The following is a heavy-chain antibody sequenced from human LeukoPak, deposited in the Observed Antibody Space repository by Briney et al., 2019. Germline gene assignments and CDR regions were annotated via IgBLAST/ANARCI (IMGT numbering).Heavy chain of an antibody. V-gene: IGHV3-30*18. Sequence: GRSLRLSCAASGFTFSSYGMHWVRQAPGKGLECVAVISYDGSNKYYADSVKGRFTISRDNSKNTLYLQMNSLRAEDTAVYYCAKDVNGAFDYWGQGTLVTVSS. J-gene: IGHJ4*02. D-gene: IGHD3-10*01. CDR2: ISYDGSNK. CDR1: GFTFSSYG. CDR3: AKDVNGAFDY.